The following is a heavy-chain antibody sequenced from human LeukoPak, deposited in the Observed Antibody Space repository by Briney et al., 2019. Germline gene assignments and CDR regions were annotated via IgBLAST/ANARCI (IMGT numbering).Heavy chain of an antibody. V-gene: IGHV4-39*07. J-gene: IGHJ5*02. Sequence: SETLSLTCTVSGGSISSSSYYWGWIRQPPGKGLEWIGSIYYSGSTYYNPSLKSRVTISVDTSKDQFSLKLSSVTAADTAVYYCAKDAEGGSTVTTTWGQGTLVTVSS. CDR2: IYYSGST. CDR3: AKDAEGGSTVTTT. D-gene: IGHD4-17*01. CDR1: GGSISSSSYY.